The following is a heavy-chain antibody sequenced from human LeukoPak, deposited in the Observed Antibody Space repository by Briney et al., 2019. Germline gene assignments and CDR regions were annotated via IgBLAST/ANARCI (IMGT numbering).Heavy chain of an antibody. Sequence: GESLKISCNGSGYTFTSYWIGWVRQMPGKGLEWMGIIFPGDSDTRYSPSFQGQVTISADKSISTAYLQWSSLKASDTAMYYCARRLVATGLDYWGQGTLVTVSS. CDR2: IFPGDSDT. V-gene: IGHV5-51*01. CDR1: GYTFTSYW. J-gene: IGHJ4*02. D-gene: IGHD2-8*02. CDR3: ARRLVATGLDY.